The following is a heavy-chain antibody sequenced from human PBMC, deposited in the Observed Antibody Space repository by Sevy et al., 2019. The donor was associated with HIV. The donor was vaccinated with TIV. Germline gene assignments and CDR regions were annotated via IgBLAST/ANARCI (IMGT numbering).Heavy chain of an antibody. CDR2: ISHDGRNYK. V-gene: IGHV3-30*04. J-gene: IGHJ5*02. CDR3: ASDRGEILRSAFKS. CDR1: GFTFSEYG. Sequence: LSLTCAASGFTFSEYGMHWVRQAPGKGLEWVAVISHDGRNYKYNADFVKGRFTISRDNSRNTLYLQMNSLRAEDTAIYYCASDRGEILRSAFKSWGQGTLVTVSS. D-gene: IGHD3-10*01.